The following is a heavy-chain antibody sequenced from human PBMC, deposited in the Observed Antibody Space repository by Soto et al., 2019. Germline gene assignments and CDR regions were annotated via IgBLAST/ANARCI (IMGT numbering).Heavy chain of an antibody. V-gene: IGHV3-7*03. CDR3: AKGDYYDSSGYYYDAFDI. Sequence: GGSLRLSCAASGFTFSSYWMSWVRQAPGKGLEWVANIKQDGSEKDYVDSVKGRFTISRDNAKNSLYLQMNSLRAEDTAVYYCAKGDYYDSSGYYYDAFDIWGQGTMVTVSS. CDR2: IKQDGSEK. CDR1: GFTFSSYW. J-gene: IGHJ3*02. D-gene: IGHD3-22*01.